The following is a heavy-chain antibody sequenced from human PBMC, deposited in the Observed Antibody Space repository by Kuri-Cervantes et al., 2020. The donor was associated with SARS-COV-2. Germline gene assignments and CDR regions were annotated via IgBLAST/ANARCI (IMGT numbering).Heavy chain of an antibody. D-gene: IGHD3-10*01. CDR3: ARASVRGIIITYHSYGMDV. CDR1: GYTFTGYY. Sequence: ASVKVSCKASGYTFTGYYMHGVRQAPGQGLEWMGWINPNSGGTNYAQKFQGWVTMTRDTSISTAYMELSRLRSDDTAVYYCARASVRGIIITYHSYGMDVWGQGTTVTVSS. J-gene: IGHJ6*02. CDR2: INPNSGGT. V-gene: IGHV1-2*04.